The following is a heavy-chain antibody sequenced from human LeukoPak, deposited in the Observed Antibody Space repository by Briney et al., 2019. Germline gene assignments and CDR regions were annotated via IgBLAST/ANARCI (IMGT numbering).Heavy chain of an antibody. CDR3: ARDRPRTDGTSGTTWLYY. CDR2: IYYGGST. V-gene: IGHV4-31*03. J-gene: IGHJ4*02. Sequence: KPSETLSLTCTVSGVSISSGGYYWNWIRQHPGKGLEWIGYIYYGGSTYYNPTLKSRAIISVDTSKNQFSLELSSVTAADTAVYYCARDRPRTDGTSGTTWLYYWGQGTLVTVSS. D-gene: IGHD1-1*01. CDR1: GVSISSGGYY.